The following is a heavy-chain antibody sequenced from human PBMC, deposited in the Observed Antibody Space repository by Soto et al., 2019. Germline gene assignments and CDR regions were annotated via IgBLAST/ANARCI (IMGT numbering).Heavy chain of an antibody. CDR3: ARDRGSDYNFDY. Sequence: SETLSLTCTVSGSSISSYYWSWIRQPPGKGLEWIGYIYYSGSTNYNPSLKSRVTISVDTSKNQFSLKLSSVTAADTAVYYCARDRGSDYNFDYWGQGTLVTVSS. CDR2: IYYSGST. J-gene: IGHJ4*02. D-gene: IGHD4-4*01. CDR1: GSSISSYY. V-gene: IGHV4-59*01.